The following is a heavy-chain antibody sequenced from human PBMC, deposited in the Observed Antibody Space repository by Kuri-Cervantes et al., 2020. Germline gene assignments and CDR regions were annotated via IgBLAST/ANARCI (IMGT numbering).Heavy chain of an antibody. Sequence: GESLKISCAASGFTFSSYAMSWVRQAPGKGLEWVSSISGGGGSRTYADSVKGRFTISRDNSKNTLSLQMNSLRAEDTALYYCAKQSRPTADCCWPWYFDLWGRGTLVTVSS. CDR2: ISGGGGSR. J-gene: IGHJ2*01. D-gene: IGHD2-21*02. CDR3: AKQSRPTADCCWPWYFDL. V-gene: IGHV3-23*01. CDR1: GFTFSSYA.